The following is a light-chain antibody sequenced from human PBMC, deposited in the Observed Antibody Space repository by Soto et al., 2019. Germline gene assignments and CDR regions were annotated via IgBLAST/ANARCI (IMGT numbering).Light chain of an antibody. CDR3: SSYGDSPVV. CDR1: SSDVGGYNY. CDR2: EVS. J-gene: IGLJ2*01. V-gene: IGLV2-8*01. Sequence: QSALTQPPSASGSPGQSVTISCIGTSSDVGGYNYVSWYQQHPGKAPKLIIYEVSKRPSGVTDRFSGSKSGNTASLTVSGLQAEEEAEYFCSSYGDSPVVFGGGTKLTVL.